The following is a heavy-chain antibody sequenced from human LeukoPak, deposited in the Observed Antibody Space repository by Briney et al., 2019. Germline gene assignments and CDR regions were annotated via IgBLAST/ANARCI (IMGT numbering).Heavy chain of an antibody. CDR2: IHYSGST. V-gene: IGHV4-59*01. D-gene: IGHD6-13*01. J-gene: IGHJ4*02. Sequence: PSETLSLTCTVSGGSISSYYWSWIRQPPGKGLEWIGYIHYSGSTNYNPSLKSRVTISVDTSKNQFSLKLSSVTAADTAVYYCARASSSWSGVFDYWGQGTLVTVSS. CDR1: GGSISSYY. CDR3: ARASSSWSGVFDY.